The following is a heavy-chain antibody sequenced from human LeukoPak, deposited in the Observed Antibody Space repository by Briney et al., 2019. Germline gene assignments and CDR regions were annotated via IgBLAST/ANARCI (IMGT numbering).Heavy chain of an antibody. V-gene: IGHV3-33*01. Sequence: RAGGSLRLSCAASGFTFSSYGMHWVRQAPGKGLEWVAVIWYDGSNKYYADSVKGRFTISRDNSKNTLYLQTNSLRAEDTAVYYCARAPLPYSSSDLDYWGQGTLVTVSS. CDR2: IWYDGSNK. CDR3: ARAPLPYSSSDLDY. J-gene: IGHJ4*02. D-gene: IGHD6-6*01. CDR1: GFTFSSYG.